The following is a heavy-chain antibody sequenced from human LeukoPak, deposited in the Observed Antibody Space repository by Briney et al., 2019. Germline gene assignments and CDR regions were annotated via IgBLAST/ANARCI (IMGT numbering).Heavy chain of an antibody. V-gene: IGHV4-34*01. CDR3: AGGGLILPLLWFEEASANFDY. D-gene: IGHD3-10*01. CDR1: GGSFSGYY. CDR2: INHSGST. Sequence: SETLSLTCAVYGGSFSGYYWSWIRQPPGKGLEWIGEINHSGSTNYNPSLKSRVTISVDTSKNQFSLKLSSVTAADTAVYYCAGGGLILPLLWFEEASANFDYWGQGTLVTVSS. J-gene: IGHJ4*02.